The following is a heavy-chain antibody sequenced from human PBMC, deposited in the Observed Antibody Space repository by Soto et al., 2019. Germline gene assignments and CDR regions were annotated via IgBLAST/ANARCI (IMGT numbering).Heavy chain of an antibody. CDR3: AKGDWFDP. CDR1: GFTFSNYG. Sequence: QVQLVESGGGVVQPGRSLRLSCAASGFTFSNYGIHWVRQAPGKGLEWVAVISYDGSNKHYADSGKGRFTISRDNSKNTLYLQMNSLRPEDTAVYYCAKGDWFDPWGQGTLVTVSS. D-gene: IGHD1-26*01. CDR2: ISYDGSNK. J-gene: IGHJ5*02. V-gene: IGHV3-30*18.